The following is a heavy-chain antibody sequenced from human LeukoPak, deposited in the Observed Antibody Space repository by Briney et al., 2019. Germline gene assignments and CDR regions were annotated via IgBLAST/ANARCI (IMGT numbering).Heavy chain of an antibody. V-gene: IGHV4-4*07. Sequence: SETLSLTCTVSGGSISSYYWSWIRQPAGKGLEWIGHIYMSGSTNYNSSLKSRVNMSVDTSKNQFSLNLSSVTAADTAVYYCAREAGSSWSRGLDIWGQGTVVTVSS. J-gene: IGHJ3*02. CDR2: IYMSGST. CDR3: AREAGSSWSRGLDI. CDR1: GGSISSYY. D-gene: IGHD6-13*01.